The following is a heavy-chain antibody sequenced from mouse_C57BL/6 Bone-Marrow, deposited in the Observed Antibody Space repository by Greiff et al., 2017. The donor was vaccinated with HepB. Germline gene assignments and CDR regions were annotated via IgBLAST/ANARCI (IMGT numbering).Heavy chain of an antibody. D-gene: IGHD1-1*02. CDR3: ASPHYYAGYYYAMDY. CDR1: GYTFTSYG. V-gene: IGHV1-81*01. J-gene: IGHJ4*01. CDR2: IYPRSGNT. Sequence: QVQLQQSGAELARPGASVKLSCKASGYTFTSYGISWVKQRTGQGLEWIGEIYPRSGNTYYNEKFKGKATLTADKSSSTAYMERRSLTSEDSAVYFCASPHYYAGYYYAMDYWGQGTSVTVSS.